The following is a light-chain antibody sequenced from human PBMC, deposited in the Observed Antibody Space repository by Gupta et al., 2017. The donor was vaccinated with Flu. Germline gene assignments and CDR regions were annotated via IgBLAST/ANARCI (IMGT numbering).Light chain of an antibody. J-gene: IGKJ2*01. V-gene: IGKV1-39*01. Sequence: DIQLTQSPSSLSASVGDRVTITCRASQSISSYLHWYQQKPGRAPKLLTASSLQSGVPSRFSVSGSETDFTLTISSLQPEDFATYFCQQSYTTPYTFGQGTKLEIK. CDR3: QQSYTTPYT. CDR2: AS. CDR1: QSISSY.